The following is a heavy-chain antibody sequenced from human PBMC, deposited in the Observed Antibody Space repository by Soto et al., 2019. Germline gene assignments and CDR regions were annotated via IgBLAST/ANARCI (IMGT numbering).Heavy chain of an antibody. CDR2: ISSSSTFI. D-gene: IGHD3-22*01. CDR1: GITFSGYT. V-gene: IGHV3-21*01. J-gene: IGHJ4*02. Sequence: GGALRDSCAGPGITFSGYTMKWGRQAPREKRGCVSSISSSSTFIYYADSVKGPFTISRDNAKNSLDLQMNSLRVEDTAVYYCARDLRSYCDSINCYPGYLDYWGQGTLVTVSS. CDR3: ARDLRSYCDSINCYPGYLDY.